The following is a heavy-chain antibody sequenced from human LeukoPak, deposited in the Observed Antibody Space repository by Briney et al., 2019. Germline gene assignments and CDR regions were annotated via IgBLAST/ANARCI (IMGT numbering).Heavy chain of an antibody. Sequence: ASVKVSCKASGYTFTSYGISWVRQAPGQGLEWMGWISAYNGNTNYAQKLQGRVTMTTDTSTSTAYMELRGLRSDDTAVYYCARAEKPNWGNYYYYCMDVWGKGTTVTVSS. CDR2: ISAYNGNT. D-gene: IGHD7-27*01. V-gene: IGHV1-18*01. CDR3: ARAEKPNWGNYYYYCMDV. J-gene: IGHJ6*03. CDR1: GYTFTSYG.